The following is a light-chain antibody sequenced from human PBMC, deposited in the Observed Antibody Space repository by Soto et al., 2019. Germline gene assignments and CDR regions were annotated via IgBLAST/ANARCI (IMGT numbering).Light chain of an antibody. V-gene: IGKV1D-12*01. CDR2: TAS. CDR1: QDISRW. J-gene: IGKJ4*01. Sequence: DIPMTQSPSSVSASVGVRITITCRASQDISRWLAWYQQKPGRAPNLLIYTASTLESGVPSRFSGSGSGTDFTLTISNLQPEDFATYYCQQVDSFPLTFGGGTKVEIK. CDR3: QQVDSFPLT.